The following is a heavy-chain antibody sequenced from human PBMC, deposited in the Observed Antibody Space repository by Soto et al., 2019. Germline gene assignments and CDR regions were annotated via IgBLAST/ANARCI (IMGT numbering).Heavy chain of an antibody. J-gene: IGHJ3*02. CDR3: ARVFDAFDI. V-gene: IGHV3-53*01. CDR1: GFIVSTNY. CDR2: IYTGGST. Sequence: EVQLVESGGSLIQPGGSLRLSCAASGFIVSTNYMTWVRQAPGKGLECVSVIYTGGSTYYADSVKGRLTISRDNSKNTLYLQMNSLRAEDTAVYYCARVFDAFDIWGQGTMVTVSS.